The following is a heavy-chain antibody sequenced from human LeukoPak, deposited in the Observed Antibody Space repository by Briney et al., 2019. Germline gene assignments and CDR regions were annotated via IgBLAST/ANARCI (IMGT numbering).Heavy chain of an antibody. J-gene: IGHJ5*02. CDR2: IYTSGST. Sequence: SETQSLTCTVSGGSISSYYWSWIRQPAGKGLEWIGRIYTSGSTNYNPSLKSRVTMSVDTSKNQFSLKLGSVTAADTAVYYCARTIVVVPAAMVWFDPWGQGTLVTVSS. V-gene: IGHV4-4*07. CDR3: ARTIVVVPAAMVWFDP. CDR1: GGSISSYY. D-gene: IGHD2-2*01.